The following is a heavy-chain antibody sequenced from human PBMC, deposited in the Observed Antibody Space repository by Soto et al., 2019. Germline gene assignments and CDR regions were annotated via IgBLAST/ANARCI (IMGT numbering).Heavy chain of an antibody. CDR3: ARDRGDYYYYYMDV. V-gene: IGHV3-33*01. CDR2: IWYDGSNK. J-gene: IGHJ6*03. D-gene: IGHD3-10*01. Sequence: QVQLVESGGGVVQPGRSLRLSCAASGFTFSSYGMHWVRQAPGKGLEWVAVIWYDGSNKYYADSVKGRFTISRDNSKNTLYLQMNSPRAEDTAVYYCARDRGDYYYYYMDVWGKGTTVTVSS. CDR1: GFTFSSYG.